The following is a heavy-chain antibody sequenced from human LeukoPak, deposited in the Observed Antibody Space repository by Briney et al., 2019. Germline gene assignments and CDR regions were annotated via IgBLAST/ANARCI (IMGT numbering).Heavy chain of an antibody. D-gene: IGHD6-13*01. Sequence: GRSLRLSCAASGFTFSSYGMHWVRQAPGKGLEWVAVISYDGSNKYYADSVKGRFTISGDNSKNTLYLQMNSLRAEDTAVYYCAKGRMSPYSSSWYYFDYWGQGTLVTVSS. CDR2: ISYDGSNK. V-gene: IGHV3-30*18. CDR3: AKGRMSPYSSSWYYFDY. CDR1: GFTFSSYG. J-gene: IGHJ4*02.